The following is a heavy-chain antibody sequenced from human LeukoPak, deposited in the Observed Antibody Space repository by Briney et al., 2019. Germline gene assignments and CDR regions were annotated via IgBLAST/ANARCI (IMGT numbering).Heavy chain of an antibody. D-gene: IGHD5-12*01. V-gene: IGHV4-59*01. CDR1: GGSISSYY. CDR2: IYYSGST. J-gene: IGHJ4*02. Sequence: KASETLSLTCTVSGGSISSYYWSWIRQPPGKGLEWIGYIYYSGSTNYNPSLKSRVTISVDTSKNQFSLKLSSVTAADTAVYYCAREGYSGYESPMNYFDYWGQGTLVTVSS. CDR3: AREGYSGYESPMNYFDY.